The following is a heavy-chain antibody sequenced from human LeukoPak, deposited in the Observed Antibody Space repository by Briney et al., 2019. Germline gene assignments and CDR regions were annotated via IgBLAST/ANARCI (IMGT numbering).Heavy chain of an antibody. J-gene: IGHJ2*01. Sequence: ASVRVSCKVSGYTFTDYDINWVRQATGQGLEWMGWMNPSRGNTGYAQKFQGRFTITRDTSISTIYMELRSLRSEDTAVYFCARGRVTMFGPVGWYFDFWGRGTPLTVSS. V-gene: IGHV1-8*02. CDR2: MNPSRGNT. CDR3: ARGRVTMFGPVGWYFDF. CDR1: GYTFTDYD. D-gene: IGHD3-3*01.